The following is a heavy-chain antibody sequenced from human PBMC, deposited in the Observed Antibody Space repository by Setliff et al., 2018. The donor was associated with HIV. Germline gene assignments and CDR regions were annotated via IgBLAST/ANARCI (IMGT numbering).Heavy chain of an antibody. CDR2: IYYSGST. V-gene: IGHV4-39*01. J-gene: IGHJ4*02. D-gene: IGHD6-13*01. Sequence: PSETLSLTFTVSGGSISSSSYYWGWIRQPPGKGLEWIGSIYYSGSTYYNPSLKSRVTISVDTSKNQFSLSLSSVTATDTALYFCAAAEGQGPWYFFDNWGQGTQVTVSS. CDR3: AAAEGQGPWYFFDN. CDR1: GGSISSSSYY.